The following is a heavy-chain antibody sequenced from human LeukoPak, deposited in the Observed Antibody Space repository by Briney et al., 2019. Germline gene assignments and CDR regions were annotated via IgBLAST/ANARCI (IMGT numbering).Heavy chain of an antibody. CDR3: ARLFGDTAMVFSPHAFDI. CDR1: GGSINSSSYY. J-gene: IGHJ3*02. V-gene: IGHV4-39*01. CDR2: IYYSGST. D-gene: IGHD5-18*01. Sequence: SETLSLTCTVSGGSINSSSYYWGWIRQPPGKGLEWIGSIYYSGSTYYNPSLKSRVTISVDTSKNQFSLKLSSVTAADTAVYYCARLFGDTAMVFSPHAFDIWGQGTMVTVSS.